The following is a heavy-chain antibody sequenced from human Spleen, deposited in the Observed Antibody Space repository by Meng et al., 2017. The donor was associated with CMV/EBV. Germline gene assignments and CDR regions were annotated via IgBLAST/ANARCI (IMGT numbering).Heavy chain of an antibody. CDR2: INHSGST. CDR3: VGLIAGDGGRGH. V-gene: IGHV4-34*01. CDR1: GGSFSGYY. D-gene: IGHD6-13*01. Sequence: CAVYGGSFSGYYWSWIRQPPGKGLEWIGEINHSGSTNYNPSLRSRLTISVDTSKNHFSLNLNSVTAADTAVYYCVGLIAGDGGRGHWGQGTLVTVSS. J-gene: IGHJ4*02.